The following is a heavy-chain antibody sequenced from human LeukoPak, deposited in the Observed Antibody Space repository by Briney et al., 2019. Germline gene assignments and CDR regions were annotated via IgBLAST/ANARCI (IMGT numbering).Heavy chain of an antibody. D-gene: IGHD4-17*01. CDR2: IYSGGST. Sequence: GGSLRLSCAASGFTVSSNYMSWVRQAPGKGLEWVSVIYSGGSTYYADSVKGRFTISRDNSKNTLYLQMNSLRAEDTAVYYCAKDSDYARAFDIWGQGTMVTVSS. CDR3: AKDSDYARAFDI. J-gene: IGHJ3*02. V-gene: IGHV3-53*01. CDR1: GFTVSSNY.